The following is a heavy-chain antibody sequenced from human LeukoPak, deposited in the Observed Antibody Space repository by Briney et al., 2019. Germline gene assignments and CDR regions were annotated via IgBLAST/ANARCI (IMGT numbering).Heavy chain of an antibody. Sequence: GGSLRLSCAASGFTVSSNYMSWVRQAPGKGLEWVSVIYSGGSTYYADSVKGRFTISRDNSKNTLYLQLNSLGAEDTALYYCARASDYYYYGMDVWGQGTTVTVSS. CDR1: GFTVSSNY. J-gene: IGHJ6*02. CDR3: ARASDYYYYGMDV. CDR2: IYSGGST. D-gene: IGHD3-10*01. V-gene: IGHV3-53*01.